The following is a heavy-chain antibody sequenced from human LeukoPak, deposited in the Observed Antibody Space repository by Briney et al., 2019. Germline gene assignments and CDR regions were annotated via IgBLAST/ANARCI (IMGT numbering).Heavy chain of an antibody. CDR3: ARGLRWYYYGSGRSYYFDY. D-gene: IGHD3-10*01. CDR1: GGSFSGYY. V-gene: IGHV4-34*01. J-gene: IGHJ4*02. CDR2: INHSGST. Sequence: SETLSLTCAVYGGSFSGYYWSWIRQPPGKGLEWIGEINHSGSTNYNPSLKSRVTISVDTSKNQFSLKLSSVTAADTAVYYCARGLRWYYYGSGRSYYFDYWGQGTLVTVSS.